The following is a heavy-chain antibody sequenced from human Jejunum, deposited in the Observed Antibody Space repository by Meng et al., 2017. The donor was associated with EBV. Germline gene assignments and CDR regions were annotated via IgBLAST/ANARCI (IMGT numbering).Heavy chain of an antibody. CDR3: ARDLGDDYLDY. CDR1: GYTFSSYA. D-gene: IGHD5-24*01. CDR2: INTKIGKP. Sequence: LLQTGFELKKPGPSLKSSCKAFGYTFSSYAMNWVRRAPGQGLKWMGWINTKIGKPTYAQEFTGRFVFSLDDSMGTAYLEISSLRSEDTAVYYCARDLGDDYLDYWGQGTLVTVSS. J-gene: IGHJ4*02. V-gene: IGHV7-4-1*02.